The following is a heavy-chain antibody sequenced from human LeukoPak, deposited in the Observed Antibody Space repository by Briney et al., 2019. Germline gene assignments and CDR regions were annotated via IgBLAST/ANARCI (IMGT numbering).Heavy chain of an antibody. CDR3: ARESGDIVVQPGVY. CDR1: GYTFTSYG. V-gene: IGHV1-69*13. CDR2: IIPIFGTA. D-gene: IGHD2-2*01. J-gene: IGHJ4*02. Sequence: GASVKVSCKASGYTFTSYGISWVRQAPGQGLEWMGGIIPIFGTANYAQKFQGRVTITADESTSTAYMELSSLRSEDTAVYYCARESGDIVVQPGVYWGQGTLVTVSS.